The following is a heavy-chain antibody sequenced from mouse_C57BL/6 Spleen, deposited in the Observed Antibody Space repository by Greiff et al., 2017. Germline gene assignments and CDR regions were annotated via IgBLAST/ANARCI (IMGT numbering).Heavy chain of an antibody. CDR3: ARGTTVVDYFDY. CDR1: GYTFTDYN. CDR2: INPNNGGT. D-gene: IGHD1-1*01. V-gene: IGHV1-18*01. J-gene: IGHJ2*01. Sequence: VQLQQSGPELVKPGASVKIPCKASGYTFTDYNMAWVKQSHGKSLEWIGDINPNNGGTIYNQKFKGKATLTVDKSSSTAYMELRSLTSEDTAVYYCARGTTVVDYFDYWGQGTTLTVSS.